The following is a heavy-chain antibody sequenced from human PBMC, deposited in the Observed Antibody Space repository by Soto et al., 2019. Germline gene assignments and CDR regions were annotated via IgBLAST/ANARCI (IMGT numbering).Heavy chain of an antibody. CDR1: GLIFNSAW. J-gene: IGHJ5*02. V-gene: IGHV3-15*07. Sequence: GGSLRLSCAASGLIFNSAWMSWVRQAPGKGLEWVGRIKSKIDGGTADYAAPVKGRFTISRDDSKSTLYLQMNSLRIEDTGIYYCYSHIVFATATHYEVRTWGQGTLVTVSS. CDR3: YSHIVFATATHYEVRT. CDR2: IKSKIDGGTA. D-gene: IGHD2-15*01.